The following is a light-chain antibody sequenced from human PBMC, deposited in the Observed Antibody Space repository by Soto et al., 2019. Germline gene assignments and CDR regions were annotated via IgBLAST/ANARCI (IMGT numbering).Light chain of an antibody. CDR1: QSVSSNH. J-gene: IGKJ2*01. CDR2: AST. Sequence: EIVVTQSPSTLSLSPGERATLSCRASQSVSSNHLAWYQQKPGQAPRLLIFASTGRPTVIPDRFTGSGSGTEFTLTISRLEPEDFAMYYCQQYGSSPYTFGQGTKVEIK. V-gene: IGKV3-20*01. CDR3: QQYGSSPYT.